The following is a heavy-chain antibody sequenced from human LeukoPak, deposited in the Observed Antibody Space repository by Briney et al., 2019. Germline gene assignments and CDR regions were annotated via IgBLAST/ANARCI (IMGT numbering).Heavy chain of an antibody. V-gene: IGHV3-48*01. Sequence: GGSLRLSCAASGFTFSSYAMSWVRQAPGKGLEWVSYISSSSSTIYYADSVKGRFTISRDNAKNSLYLQMNSLRAEDTAVYYCARDLVRWGQGTLVTVSS. D-gene: IGHD6-13*01. CDR1: GFTFSSYA. CDR2: ISSSSSTI. J-gene: IGHJ4*02. CDR3: ARDLVR.